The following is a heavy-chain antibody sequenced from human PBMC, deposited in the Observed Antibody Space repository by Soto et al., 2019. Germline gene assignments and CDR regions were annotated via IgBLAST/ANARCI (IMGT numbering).Heavy chain of an antibody. J-gene: IGHJ6*02. CDR1: GYSIRGNY. Sequence: SVKVSCKASGYSIRGNYIHWVRQTPVQGLEWMGWINPNSSGTVYAQKFQGRVTMTRDTSLTTVYMQLKRLTSDDSAVYYCARDLIVDGPDNYAMDVWGQGTTVTVSS. CDR2: INPNSSGT. CDR3: ARDLIVDGPDNYAMDV. V-gene: IGHV1-2*02. D-gene: IGHD3-22*01.